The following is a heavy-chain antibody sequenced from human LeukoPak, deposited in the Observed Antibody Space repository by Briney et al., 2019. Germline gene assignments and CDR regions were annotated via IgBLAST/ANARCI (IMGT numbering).Heavy chain of an antibody. Sequence: GGSLRLSCAASGFTFSSYSMNWVRQAPGKGLEWVSSISSSSSYIYYADSVKGRFTIYRDNAKNSLYLQRKSLGDEDTAVYSCARGDWHKFEYWGQGTLVTVSS. CDR2: ISSSSSYI. V-gene: IGHV3-21*01. CDR3: ARGDWHKFEY. J-gene: IGHJ4*02. D-gene: IGHD1/OR15-1a*01. CDR1: GFTFSSYS.